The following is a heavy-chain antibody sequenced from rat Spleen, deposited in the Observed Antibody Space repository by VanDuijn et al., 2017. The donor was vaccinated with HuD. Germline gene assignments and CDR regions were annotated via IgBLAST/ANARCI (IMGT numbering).Heavy chain of an antibody. D-gene: IGHD1-12*01. J-gene: IGHJ2*01. V-gene: IGHV2S61*01. CDR1: GFSLSSYG. Sequence: QVQLKESGPGLVQPSQTLSLTCTVSGFSLSSYGVIWVRQPPGKGLEWMGVIWGNGNANYNSVLKSRLGISRDTSKSQVFLKMNNLQTEDTAMYFCARSDYASPYYFDYWGQGVMVTVSS. CDR3: ARSDYASPYYFDY. CDR2: IWGNGNA.